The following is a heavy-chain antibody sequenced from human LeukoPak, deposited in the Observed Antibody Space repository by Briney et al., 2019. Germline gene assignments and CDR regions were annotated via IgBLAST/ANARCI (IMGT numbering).Heavy chain of an antibody. CDR2: INPSGGST. J-gene: IGHJ6*02. V-gene: IGHV1-46*01. CDR1: GYTFTSYY. CDR3: ARDSIFDLEYYYGMDV. D-gene: IGHD3-3*01. Sequence: ASVKVSCKASGYTFTSYYMHWVRQAPGQGLEWMGIINPSGGSTSYAQKFQGRVTMTRDTSTSTVYMELSSLRSEDTAVYYCARDSIFDLEYYYGMDVWGQGTTVTVSS.